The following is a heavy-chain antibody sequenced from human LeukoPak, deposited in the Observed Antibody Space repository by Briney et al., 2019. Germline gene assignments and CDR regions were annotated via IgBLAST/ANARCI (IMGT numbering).Heavy chain of an antibody. V-gene: IGHV4-61*01. D-gene: IGHD3-22*01. CDR2: IYYSGST. CDR1: GYSISSGYY. Sequence: PLETLSLTCTVSGYSISSGYYWTWIRQPPGKGLEWIGYIYYSGSTNYNPSLKSRVTISVDTSKNQFSLKLSSVTAADTAVYYCAGQDSSGYSDYFDYWGQGTLVTVSS. CDR3: AGQDSSGYSDYFDY. J-gene: IGHJ4*02.